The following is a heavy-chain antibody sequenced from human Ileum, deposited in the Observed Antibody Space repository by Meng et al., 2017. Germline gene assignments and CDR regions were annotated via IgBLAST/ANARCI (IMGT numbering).Heavy chain of an antibody. D-gene: IGHD3-10*01. V-gene: IGHV4-30-4*01. Sequence: QVQLQEAGPGLVKPAQTLSLTCSGSGGSFSSDNYYWTWIRQTPGKGLEWIGLTYYNGSPFYNPSLRSRVTISVDTSKDQFSLKLTSVTAADTAVYYCARERRHYYGSGSFDYWGQGILVTVSS. J-gene: IGHJ4*02. CDR2: TYYNGSP. CDR1: GGSFSSDNYY. CDR3: ARERRHYYGSGSFDY.